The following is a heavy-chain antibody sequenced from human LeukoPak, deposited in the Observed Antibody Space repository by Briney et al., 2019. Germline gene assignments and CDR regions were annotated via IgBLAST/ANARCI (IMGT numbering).Heavy chain of an antibody. CDR1: GGSFSGYY. D-gene: IGHD3-22*01. CDR3: ARVDGSSGYYYYGMDV. V-gene: IGHV4-34*01. CDR2: INHSGST. J-gene: IGHJ6*02. Sequence: PSETLSLTCAVYGGSFSGYYWSWIRQPPGKGLEWIGEINHSGSTNYNPSLKSRVTISVDTSKSQFSLKLSSVTAADTAVYYCARVDGSSGYYYYGMDVWGQGTTVTVSS.